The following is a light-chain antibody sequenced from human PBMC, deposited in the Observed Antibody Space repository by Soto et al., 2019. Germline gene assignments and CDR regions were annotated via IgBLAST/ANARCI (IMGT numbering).Light chain of an antibody. CDR1: SSNIGSNY. Sequence: QSVLTQPPSASGTPGQRVTISCSGSSSNIGSNYVYWYQQLPGTAPKLLIYRNNQRPSGVPDRFSGSKSGTSASLAISGLRSEDEADYYRAAWDDRLSGYVFGTGTKLTVL. CDR3: AAWDDRLSGYV. CDR2: RNN. V-gene: IGLV1-47*01. J-gene: IGLJ1*01.